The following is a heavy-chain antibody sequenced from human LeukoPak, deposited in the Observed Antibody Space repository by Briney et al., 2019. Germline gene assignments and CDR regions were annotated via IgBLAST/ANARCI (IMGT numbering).Heavy chain of an antibody. CDR3: ACLTTADAFDI. J-gene: IGHJ3*02. Sequence: SETLSLTCTVSGGSISSYYWSWIRQPPGKGLEWIGYIYDSGSTNYNPSLKSRVTISVATSKTQFSLKLSSVTAAATAVYYCACLTTADAFDIWGQGTMVTVSS. CDR1: GGSISSYY. V-gene: IGHV4-59*01. D-gene: IGHD3-22*01. CDR2: IYDSGST.